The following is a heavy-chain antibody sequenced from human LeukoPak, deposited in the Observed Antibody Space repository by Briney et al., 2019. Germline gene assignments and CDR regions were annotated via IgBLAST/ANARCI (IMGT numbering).Heavy chain of an antibody. D-gene: IGHD3-9*01. Sequence: GASVKVSCKASGGTFSSYAISWVRQAPGQGLEWMGGIIPIFGTANYAQKFQGRVTITADESTSTAYMELSSLRSEDTAVYYCARDLRYYDILTGYYHPVYYYGMDVWGQGTTVTVSS. CDR3: ARDLRYYDILTGYYHPVYYYGMDV. CDR1: GGTFSSYA. V-gene: IGHV1-69*13. J-gene: IGHJ6*02. CDR2: IIPIFGTA.